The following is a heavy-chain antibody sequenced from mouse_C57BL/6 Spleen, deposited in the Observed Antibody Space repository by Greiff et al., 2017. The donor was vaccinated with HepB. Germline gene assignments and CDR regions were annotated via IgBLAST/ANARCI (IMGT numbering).Heavy chain of an antibody. J-gene: IGHJ3*01. CDR3: ARREGYYYGSSSWFAY. CDR1: GYTFTGYW. Sequence: VKLMESGAELMKPGASVKLSCKATGYTFTGYWIEWVKQRPGHGLEWIGEILPGSGSTNYNEKFKGKATFTADTSSNTAYMQLRSLTTEDSAIYYCARREGYYYGSSSWFAYWGQGTLVTVSA. D-gene: IGHD1-1*01. V-gene: IGHV1-9*01. CDR2: ILPGSGST.